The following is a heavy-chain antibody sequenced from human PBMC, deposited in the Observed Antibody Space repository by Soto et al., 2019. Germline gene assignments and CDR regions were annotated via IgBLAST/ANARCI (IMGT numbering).Heavy chain of an antibody. CDR1: GDTFTSDD. Sequence: ASVKVSCKASGDTFTSDDISWVRQATGQGLEWMGWMNPYSGNTGYAQKFQGRVTLTRNTSIGTAYMELSSLRSDDTAVYYCATTVTTAQDYYYMDVWGKGTTVTVSS. J-gene: IGHJ6*03. D-gene: IGHD4-17*01. V-gene: IGHV1-8*01. CDR3: ATTVTTAQDYYYMDV. CDR2: MNPYSGNT.